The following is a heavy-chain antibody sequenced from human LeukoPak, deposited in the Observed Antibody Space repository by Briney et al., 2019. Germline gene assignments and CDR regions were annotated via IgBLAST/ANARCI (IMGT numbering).Heavy chain of an antibody. CDR3: ARHTFGWFGELKPLDY. CDR1: GGSISSSNYY. V-gene: IGHV4-39*01. J-gene: IGHJ4*02. D-gene: IGHD3-10*01. CDR2: IHYTGST. Sequence: PSETLSLTCSVSGGSISSSNYYWGWIRQPPGKGLEWIGSIHYTGSTNYNPSLKSRVTISVDTSKNQFSLKLSSVTAADTAVYYCARHTFGWFGELKPLDYWGQGTLVTVSS.